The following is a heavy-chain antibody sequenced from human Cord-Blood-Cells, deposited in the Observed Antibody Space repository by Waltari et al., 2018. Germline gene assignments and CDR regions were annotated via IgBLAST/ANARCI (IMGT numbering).Heavy chain of an antibody. V-gene: IGHV3-30*04. CDR1: GFTFSSYA. J-gene: IGHJ4*02. D-gene: IGHD3-3*01. Sequence: QVQLVESGGGVVQPGRSLRLSCAASGFTFSSYAMHWVRQAPGNGLEWVAVISYDGSNKYYADSVKGRFTISRDNSKNTLYLQINSLRAEDTAVYYCAREVTIFGVVDYWGQGTLVTVSS. CDR3: AREVTIFGVVDY. CDR2: ISYDGSNK.